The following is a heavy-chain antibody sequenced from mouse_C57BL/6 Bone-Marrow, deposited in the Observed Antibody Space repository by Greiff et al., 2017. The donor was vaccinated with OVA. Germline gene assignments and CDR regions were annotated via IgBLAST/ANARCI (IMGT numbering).Heavy chain of an antibody. CDR2: ISDGGSYI. J-gene: IGHJ3*01. Sequence: EVKLVESGGGLVKPGGSLKLSCAASGFTFSSYAMSWVRQTPEKRLEWVATISDGGSYISYPDKVKGRFTISRDNANNNLYLQMSHLKSEDTAMYYCAREGGGQLRLRSIAYWGQGTLVTVSA. CDR1: GFTFSSYA. CDR3: AREGGGQLRLRSIAY. D-gene: IGHD3-2*02. V-gene: IGHV5-4*01.